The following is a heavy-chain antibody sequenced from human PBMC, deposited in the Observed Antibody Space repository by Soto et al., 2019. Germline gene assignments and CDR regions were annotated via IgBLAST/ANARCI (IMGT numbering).Heavy chain of an antibody. J-gene: IGHJ6*02. Sequence: GASVKVSCKASGFTFTSSAVQWVRQARGQRLEWIGWIAVGSGNTNYAQKFQERVTITRDMSTRTAYMELSSLRSEDTAVYYCSRPLAQYYDSSGRLGGMDVWGQGTTVTVSS. CDR2: IAVGSGNT. V-gene: IGHV1-58*01. D-gene: IGHD3-22*01. CDR1: GFTFTSSA. CDR3: SRPLAQYYDSSGRLGGMDV.